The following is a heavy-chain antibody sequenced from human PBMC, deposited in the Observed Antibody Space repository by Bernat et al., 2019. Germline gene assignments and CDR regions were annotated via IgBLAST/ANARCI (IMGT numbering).Heavy chain of an antibody. D-gene: IGHD2-15*01. CDR2: ISYDGSNK. CDR3: AKDTVRYCSGGSCYPIDY. Sequence: QVQLVESGGGVVQPGRSLRLSCAASGFTFSSYGMHWVRQAPGKGLEWVAVISYDGSNKYYADSVKGRFTISRDNSKNTLYLQMNSLRAEDTAVYYCAKDTVRYCSGGSCYPIDYWGQGTLVTVSS. J-gene: IGHJ4*02. V-gene: IGHV3-30*18. CDR1: GFTFSSYG.